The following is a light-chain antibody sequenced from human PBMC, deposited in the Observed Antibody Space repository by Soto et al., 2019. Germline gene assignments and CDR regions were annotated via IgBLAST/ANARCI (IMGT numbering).Light chain of an antibody. V-gene: IGKV3-15*01. J-gene: IGKJ1*01. Sequence: IVVKMSLAAVSVKKRERATLSCRASQSVSSNLAWYQQKPGQAPRLLIYGASTRATGIPARFSGSGSGTEFTLTISSLQSEDFAVYCCQQYNNWPQPFGQGTKVDIK. CDR3: QQYNNWPQP. CDR1: QSVSSN. CDR2: GAS.